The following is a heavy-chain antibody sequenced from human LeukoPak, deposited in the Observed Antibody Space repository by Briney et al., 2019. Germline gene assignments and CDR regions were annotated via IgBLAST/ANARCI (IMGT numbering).Heavy chain of an antibody. V-gene: IGHV1-18*01. D-gene: IGHD3-22*01. Sequence: GASVKVSCKASGYTFTGYGISWVRQAPGQGLEWMGWISAYNGNTNYAQKLQGRVTMTTDTSTSTAYMELRSLRSDDTAVYYCARVYRQTPNPYDSSGYREDYWGQGTLVTVSS. J-gene: IGHJ4*02. CDR1: GYTFTGYG. CDR3: ARVYRQTPNPYDSSGYREDY. CDR2: ISAYNGNT.